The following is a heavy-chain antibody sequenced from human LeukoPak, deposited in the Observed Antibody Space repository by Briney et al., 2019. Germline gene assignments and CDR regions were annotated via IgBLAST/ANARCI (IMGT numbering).Heavy chain of an antibody. J-gene: IGHJ2*01. CDR3: ARRRESDLVVAAPSWYFDL. CDR2: IYPGDSDT. CDR1: GYSFTSYW. V-gene: IGHV5-51*01. Sequence: GESLKISCKGSGYSFTSYWIGWVRQMPGKGLEWMGIIYPGDSDTRYSPSFQGQVTISADKSISTAYLQWSSLKASDTAMYYCARRRESDLVVAAPSWYFDLWGRGTLVTVSS. D-gene: IGHD2-15*01.